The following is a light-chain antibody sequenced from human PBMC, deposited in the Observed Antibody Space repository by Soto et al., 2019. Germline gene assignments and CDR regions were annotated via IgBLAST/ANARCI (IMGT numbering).Light chain of an antibody. J-gene: IGKJ1*01. CDR2: KVS. CDR3: VQGTHWPRT. CDR1: ESLVFSDGNTY. Sequence: DGVMTQSPLFLPVTLGQPASISCRSSESLVFSDGNTYLTWLHQRPGQSPRRLIYKVSKRGSGVPDRFSGSGSGTDFTLKISRVEAEDVGLYYCVQGTHWPRTFGQGTKVEIK. V-gene: IGKV2-30*01.